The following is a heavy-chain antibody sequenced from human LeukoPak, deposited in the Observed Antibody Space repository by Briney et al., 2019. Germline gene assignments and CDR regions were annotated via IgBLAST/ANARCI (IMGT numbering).Heavy chain of an antibody. Sequence: PGGSLRLSCAASGFTFSSYGMHWVRQAPGKGLEWVAVISYDGSNKYYADSVKGRFTISRDNSKNTLYLQMNSLRAEDTAVYYCAKDALSRCYDSSGYPTFVDYWGQGTLVTVSS. CDR3: AKDALSRCYDSSGYPTFVDY. CDR1: GFTFSSYG. V-gene: IGHV3-30*18. J-gene: IGHJ4*02. D-gene: IGHD3-22*01. CDR2: ISYDGSNK.